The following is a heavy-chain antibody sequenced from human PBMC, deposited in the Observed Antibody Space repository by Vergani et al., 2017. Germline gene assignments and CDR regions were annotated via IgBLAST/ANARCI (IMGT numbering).Heavy chain of an antibody. J-gene: IGHJ6*02. V-gene: IGHV3-21*01. Sequence: VQLVESGGGVVQPGRSLRLSCAASGFTFNTYTMNWVRQAPGKGLEWVSSISGGSNFIYYADSVKGRFTISRDNAKNSLYLQMNSLRAEDTAVYYCAREVTSQYYYYSMNVWGQGTTVTVSS. CDR3: AREVTSQYYYYSMNV. CDR2: ISGGSNFI. CDR1: GFTFNTYT. D-gene: IGHD4-23*01.